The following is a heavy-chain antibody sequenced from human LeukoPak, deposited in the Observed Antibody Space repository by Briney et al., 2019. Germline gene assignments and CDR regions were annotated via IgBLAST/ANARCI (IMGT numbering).Heavy chain of an antibody. V-gene: IGHV4-30-2*01. CDR3: AREEANGAGAFNI. J-gene: IGHJ3*02. CDR2: IYHSGST. CDR1: GGSTSSGGYS. Sequence: SQTLSLTCAVSGGSTSSGGYSWSWIRQPPGKGLEWIGYIYHSGSTYYNPSLKSRVTISVDRSKNQFSLKLSSVTAADTAVYYCAREEANGAGAFNIWGQGTMVTVSS. D-gene: IGHD3-10*01.